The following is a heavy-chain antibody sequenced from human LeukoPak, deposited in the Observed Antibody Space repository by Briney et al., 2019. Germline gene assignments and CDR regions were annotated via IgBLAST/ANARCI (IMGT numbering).Heavy chain of an antibody. CDR1: GFTFSSYE. CDR3: AKDRSIGTYYTFDH. V-gene: IGHV3-23*01. Sequence: GGSLRLSCAASGFTFSSYEVNWVRQAPGKGLEWVATISGSGVMTYHADSVKGRFTVSGDNSKNTLYLQMSSLTAADTAVYYCAKDRSIGTYYTFDHWGQGTLVTVSS. D-gene: IGHD1-26*01. J-gene: IGHJ4*02. CDR2: ISGSGVMT.